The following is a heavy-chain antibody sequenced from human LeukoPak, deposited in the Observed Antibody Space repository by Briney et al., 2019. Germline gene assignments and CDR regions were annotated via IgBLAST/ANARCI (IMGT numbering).Heavy chain of an antibody. CDR3: ARDPGGRLERRSGPFDY. J-gene: IGHJ4*02. V-gene: IGHV3-30-3*01. D-gene: IGHD1-1*01. CDR2: ISYDGSDK. Sequence: PGGSLRLSCAASGFTFTSYALHWVRQAPGKGLEWVAVISYDGSDKYYADSVKGRFTISRDNSKSTVYLQMNSLRAEDTAVYFCARDPGGRLERRSGPFDYWGQGTLVTVSS. CDR1: GFTFTSYA.